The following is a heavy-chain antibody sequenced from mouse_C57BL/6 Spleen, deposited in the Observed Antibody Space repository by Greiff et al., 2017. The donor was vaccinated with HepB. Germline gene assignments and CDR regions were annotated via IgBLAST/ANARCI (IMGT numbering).Heavy chain of an antibody. J-gene: IGHJ3*01. CDR1: GYTFTDYY. D-gene: IGHD4-1*01. CDR2: INPNNGGT. CDR3: ATPGRAAWFAY. Sequence: VQLQQSGPELVKPGASVKISCKASGYTFTDYYMNWVKQSHGKSLEWIGDINPNNGGTSYNQKFKGKATLTVDKSSSTAYMELRSLASEDSAVYYCATPGRAAWFAYWGQGTLVTVSA. V-gene: IGHV1-26*01.